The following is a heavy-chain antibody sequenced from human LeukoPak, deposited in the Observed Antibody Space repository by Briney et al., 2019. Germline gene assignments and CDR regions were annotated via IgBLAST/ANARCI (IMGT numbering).Heavy chain of an antibody. CDR2: INPNSGGT. J-gene: IGHJ4*02. CDR3: ARNGYSGYVLDY. D-gene: IGHD5-12*01. Sequence: ASVKVSCKASGYTFTGHYMHWVRQAPGQGLEWMGWINPNSGGTNYAQKFQGRVTMTRDTSISTAYMELSRLRSEDTAVYYCARNGYSGYVLDYWGQGTLVTVSS. V-gene: IGHV1-2*02. CDR1: GYTFTGHY.